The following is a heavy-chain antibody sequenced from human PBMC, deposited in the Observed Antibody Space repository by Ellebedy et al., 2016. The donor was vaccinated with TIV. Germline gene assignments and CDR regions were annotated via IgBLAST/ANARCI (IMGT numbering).Heavy chain of an antibody. CDR1: GGSFSGYY. D-gene: IGHD4-17*01. V-gene: IGHV4-34*01. CDR3: ARGVTAYGDAYNWFDP. CDR2: INHSGST. J-gene: IGHJ5*02. Sequence: SETLSLTXAVYGGSFSGYYWSWIRQPPGKGLEWIGEINHSGSTNYNPSLKSRVTISVDTSKNQFSLKLSSVTAADTAVYYCARGVTAYGDAYNWFDPWGQGTLVTVSS.